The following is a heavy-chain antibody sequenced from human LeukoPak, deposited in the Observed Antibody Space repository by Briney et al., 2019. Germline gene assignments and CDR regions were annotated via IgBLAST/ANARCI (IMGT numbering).Heavy chain of an antibody. CDR2: IYYSGST. J-gene: IGHJ3*02. Sequence: KPSETLSLTCTVSGGSISSYYWSWIRQPPGKGLEWIGYIYYSGSTYYNPSLQSRVTISLDRSKNQFSLKLSSVTAADTAVYYCAREIMAAFDIWGQGTMVTVSS. D-gene: IGHD5-24*01. CDR1: GGSISSYY. CDR3: AREIMAAFDI. V-gene: IGHV4-59*12.